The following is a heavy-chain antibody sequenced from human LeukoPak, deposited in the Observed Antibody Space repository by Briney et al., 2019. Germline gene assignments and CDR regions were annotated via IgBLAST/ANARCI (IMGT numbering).Heavy chain of an antibody. CDR1: GYTLTELS. D-gene: IGHD4-17*01. J-gene: IGHJ3*02. CDR2: VDPEDGET. Sequence: ASVNVSCKVSGYTLTELSMHWVRQPPGKGLEWMGGVDPEDGETIYAQKIQGRVNMTEDTSTDTAYMELNSLRSEDRAVYYCATDRYGPPFDICVQGTMATVSS. CDR3: ATDRYGPPFDI. V-gene: IGHV1-24*01.